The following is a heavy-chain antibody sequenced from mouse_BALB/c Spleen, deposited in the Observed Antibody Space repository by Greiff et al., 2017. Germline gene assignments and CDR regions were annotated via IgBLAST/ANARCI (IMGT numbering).Heavy chain of an antibody. CDR1: GFTFSSYA. Sequence: EVKVVESGGGLVKPGGSLKLSCAASGFTFSSYAMSWVRQTPEKRLEWVATISSGGSYTYYPDSVKGRFTISRDNAKNTLYLQMSSLRSEDTAMYYCARQGYDYDYFDYWGQGTTLTVSS. J-gene: IGHJ2*01. V-gene: IGHV5-9-3*01. D-gene: IGHD2-4*01. CDR2: ISSGGSYT. CDR3: ARQGYDYDYFDY.